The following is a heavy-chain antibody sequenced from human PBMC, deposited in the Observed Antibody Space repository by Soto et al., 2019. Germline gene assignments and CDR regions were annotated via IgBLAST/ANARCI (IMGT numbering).Heavy chain of an antibody. CDR3: ARPRETWRTAFDI. CDR2: IYPGDPDT. V-gene: IGHV5-51*01. J-gene: IGHJ3*02. CDR1: GYSFTSYW. Sequence: LGESLKISCKGSGYSFTSYWIGWVRQMPGKGLECMGIIYPGDPDTRYSPSFQGQVTISADKSISTAYLQWSSLKASDTAMYYCARPRETWRTAFDIWGQGTMVTVS.